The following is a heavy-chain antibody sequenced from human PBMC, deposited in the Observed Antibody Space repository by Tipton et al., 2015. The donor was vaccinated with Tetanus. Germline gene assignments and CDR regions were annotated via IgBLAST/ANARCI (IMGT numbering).Heavy chain of an antibody. CDR1: GYIFTNYW. D-gene: IGHD2-8*01. V-gene: IGHV5-51*01. Sequence: QLVQSGGEVKKPGESLKISCKGSGYIFTNYWIGWVRQKPGKGLEWMGIIYPDDSDTRYSPSFQGQVTISVDKSINTAYLQWSSLKASDASVFYCARAHCTDGVCNFDFWGQGALVTVAS. CDR2: IYPDDSDT. J-gene: IGHJ4*02. CDR3: ARAHCTDGVCNFDF.